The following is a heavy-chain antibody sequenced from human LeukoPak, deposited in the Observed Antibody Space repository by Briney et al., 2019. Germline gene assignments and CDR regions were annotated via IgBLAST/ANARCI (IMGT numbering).Heavy chain of an antibody. CDR3: ARALQLWSPFDY. J-gene: IGHJ4*02. D-gene: IGHD5-18*01. Sequence: PGGSLRLSCAASGFTVSSNYMSWVRQAPGKGLEWVSVIYTGGSTYYADSVKGRFTISRDNSKNTLYLQMNSLRAEDMAIYYCARALQLWSPFDYWGQGTLVTVSS. V-gene: IGHV3-66*01. CDR2: IYTGGST. CDR1: GFTVSSNY.